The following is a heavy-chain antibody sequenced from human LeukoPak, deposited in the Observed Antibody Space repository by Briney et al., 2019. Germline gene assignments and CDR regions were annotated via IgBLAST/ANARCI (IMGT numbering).Heavy chain of an antibody. V-gene: IGHV4-34*01. Sequence: PSETLPLTCAVYGGSYSGYYWSWIRQPPGKGLEWIGEINHSGSTNYNPSLKSRVTISVDTSKNQFSLKLSSVTAADTAVYYCARDYDFWSGFQSGSGGFDYWGQGTLVTVSS. J-gene: IGHJ4*02. CDR2: INHSGST. CDR3: ARDYDFWSGFQSGSGGFDY. CDR1: GGSYSGYY. D-gene: IGHD3-3*01.